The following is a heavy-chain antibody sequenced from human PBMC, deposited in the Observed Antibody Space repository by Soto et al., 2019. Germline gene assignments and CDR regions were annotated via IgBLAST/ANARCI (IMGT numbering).Heavy chain of an antibody. CDR1: GFTFSSYG. CDR3: VRAAGYRGNYYVYYYGMDV. V-gene: IGHV3-33*01. J-gene: IGHJ6*02. D-gene: IGHD5-12*01. Sequence: QVQLVESGGGVVQPGRSLRLSCAASGFTFSSYGMHWVRQAPGKGLEWVALVWYDGGNKYYADSVKGRFTISRDNSKNTLYLQMNSLRDEYTAVYYCVRAAGYRGNYYVYYYGMDVWGQGTTVTVSS. CDR2: VWYDGGNK.